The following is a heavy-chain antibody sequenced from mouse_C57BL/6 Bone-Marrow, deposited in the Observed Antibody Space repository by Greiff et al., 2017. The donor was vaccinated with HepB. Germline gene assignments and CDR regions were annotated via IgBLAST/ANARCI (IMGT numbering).Heavy chain of an antibody. CDR2: ISNLAYSI. CDR3: ARREYNAMDY. Sequence: EVMLVESGGGLVQPGGSLKLSCAASGFTFSDYGMAWVRQAPRKGPEWVAFISNLAYSIYYADTVTGRFTISRENAKNTLYLEMSSLRSEDTAMYYCARREYNAMDYWGQGTSVTVSS. CDR1: GFTFSDYG. D-gene: IGHD2-10*02. V-gene: IGHV5-15*01. J-gene: IGHJ4*01.